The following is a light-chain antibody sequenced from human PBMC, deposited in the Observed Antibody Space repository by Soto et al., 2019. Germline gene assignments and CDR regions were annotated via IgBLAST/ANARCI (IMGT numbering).Light chain of an antibody. J-gene: IGKJ2*01. CDR1: QSVDSRH. CDR2: GAS. V-gene: IGKV3-20*01. CDR3: QHYGASPYT. Sequence: EIAFTQSPGTLSLSPGERATLSCWARQSVDSRHLAWYQQKPGQAPRLLIYGASNRATGIPDRFSGSGSGTDFTLTISRLEPEDFAVYYCQHYGASPYTFGQGTELEIK.